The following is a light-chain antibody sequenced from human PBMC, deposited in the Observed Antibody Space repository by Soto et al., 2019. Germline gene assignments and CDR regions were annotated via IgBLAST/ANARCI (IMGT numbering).Light chain of an antibody. J-gene: IGLJ3*02. CDR1: SGSVSTSYY. CDR3: ILYMGSGVWV. CDR2: STN. V-gene: IGLV8-61*01. Sequence: QTVVTQEPSFSVSPGRTVTLTCGLSSGSVSTSYYPSWYQQTPGQAPRTLIYSTNTRSSGVPDLFSGSILGNKAALTIARAQADDESDYYCILYMGSGVWVFGGGTKLTVL.